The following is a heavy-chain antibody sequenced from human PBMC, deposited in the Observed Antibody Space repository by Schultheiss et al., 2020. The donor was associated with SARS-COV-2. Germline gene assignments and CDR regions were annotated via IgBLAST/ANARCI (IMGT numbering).Heavy chain of an antibody. CDR1: GFTFRNYA. V-gene: IGHV3-30*03. CDR2: ISYDGSNK. D-gene: IGHD3-10*01. CDR3: ARDLSGKEDH. Sequence: GGSLRLSCAVSGFTFRNYAMSWVRQAPGKGLEWVAVISYDGSNKYYADAVKGRFTISRDNVKNSLYLQMNNLRPEDTAVYYCARDLSGKEDHWGQGTLVTVSS. J-gene: IGHJ4*02.